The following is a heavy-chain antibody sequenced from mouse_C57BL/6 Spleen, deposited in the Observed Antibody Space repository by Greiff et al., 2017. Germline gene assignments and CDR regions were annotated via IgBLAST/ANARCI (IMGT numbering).Heavy chain of an antibody. V-gene: IGHV1-15*01. CDR2: IDPETGGT. CDR1: GYTFTDYE. CDR3: TRDTGDYAKGY. D-gene: IGHD3-3*01. J-gene: IGHJ4*01. Sequence: QVQLQQSGAELVRPGASVTLSCKASGYTFTDYEMHWVKQTPVHGLEWIGAIDPETGGTAYNQKFKGKAILTADKSSSTAYMELRSLTSEDSAVYYCTRDTGDYAKGYWGQGTSVTVSS.